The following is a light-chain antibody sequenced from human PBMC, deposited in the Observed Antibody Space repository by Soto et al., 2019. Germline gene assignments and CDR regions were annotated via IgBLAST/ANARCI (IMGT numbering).Light chain of an antibody. J-gene: IGLJ1*01. CDR2: EVT. CDR3: SSYAGSITIYV. Sequence: QSALAQPPSASGSPGQSVTISCTGTSSDVGAYNFVSWYQQLPGKAPKLMIYEVTKRPSGVPDRFSGSKSGNTAPLTVSGLQAEDEADYYCSSYAGSITIYVFGTGTKVTVL. V-gene: IGLV2-8*01. CDR1: SSDVGAYNF.